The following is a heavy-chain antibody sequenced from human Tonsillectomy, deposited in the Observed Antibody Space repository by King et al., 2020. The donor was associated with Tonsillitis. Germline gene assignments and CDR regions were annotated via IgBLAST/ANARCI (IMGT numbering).Heavy chain of an antibody. D-gene: IGHD6-19*01. CDR3: AKEIKQVAGDWYFDL. V-gene: IGHV3-30*18. CDR2: IGNDGRVT. Sequence: VQLVESGGGVVQPGRSLRLSCAASGFTFSRYGMHWVRQSPGEGLEWVAVIGNDGRVTYYEDSVKGRFNLSRDNSEKTLYMQMNSLRVEDTAVYYCAKEIKQVAGDWYFDLWGRGTLVIVSS. CDR1: GFTFSRYG. J-gene: IGHJ2*01.